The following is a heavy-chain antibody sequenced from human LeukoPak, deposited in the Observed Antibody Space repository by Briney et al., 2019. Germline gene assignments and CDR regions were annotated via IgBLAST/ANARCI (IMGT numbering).Heavy chain of an antibody. Sequence: GGSLRLSCAASGFTFSTYTMNWVRQAPGKGLEWVSSVSSSSSYIYYADSVRGRFTISRDNSKNTLYLQMKSLRAEDTAVYYCAKGGGYEAQYYYYYLDVWGKGTTVTISS. J-gene: IGHJ6*03. CDR2: VSSSSSYI. D-gene: IGHD5-12*01. CDR3: AKGGGYEAQYYYYYLDV. V-gene: IGHV3-21*01. CDR1: GFTFSTYT.